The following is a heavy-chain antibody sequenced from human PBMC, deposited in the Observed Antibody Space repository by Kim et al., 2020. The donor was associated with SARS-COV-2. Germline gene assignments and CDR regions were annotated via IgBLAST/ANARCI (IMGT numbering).Heavy chain of an antibody. V-gene: IGHV1-46*01. CDR1: GYTFSNYY. CDR3: ARRLYNAGWYGVDY. CDR2: INPGAGNT. J-gene: IGHJ4*02. Sequence: ASVKVSCKASGYTFSNYYIHWVRQAPGHGLEWVGIINPGAGNTNYAEKFEGRVSLTRDASTSTLYMELSSLRSDDTAVYYCARRLYNAGWYGVDYWGQG. D-gene: IGHD6-19*01.